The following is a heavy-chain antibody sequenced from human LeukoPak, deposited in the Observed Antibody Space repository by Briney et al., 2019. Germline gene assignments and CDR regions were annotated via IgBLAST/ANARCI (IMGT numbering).Heavy chain of an antibody. CDR2: ISGSGGST. J-gene: IGHJ4*02. CDR3: AKHQSSPYSSGWYPFDY. D-gene: IGHD6-19*01. CDR1: GFTFSSYA. Sequence: PGRSLRLSCAASGFTFSSYAMSWVRQAPGKGLEWVSAISGSGGSTYYADSVKGRFTISRDNSKNTLYLQMNSLRAEDTAVYYSAKHQSSPYSSGWYPFDYWGQGTLVTVSS. V-gene: IGHV3-23*01.